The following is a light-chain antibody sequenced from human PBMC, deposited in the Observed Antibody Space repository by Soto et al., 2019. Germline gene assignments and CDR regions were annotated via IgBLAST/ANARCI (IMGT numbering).Light chain of an antibody. CDR2: GAS. CDR3: QEYNDWRPIT. CDR1: QSISTK. V-gene: IGKV3-15*01. Sequence: IVMTQSPATLSVSPGGRATLSCRASQSISTKLAWYQQKPGQAPRLLIYGASTRAPGIPVRFSGSGSGTEFKLTITSLQSEDFAVYYCQEYNDWRPITFGGGTKVEIK. J-gene: IGKJ4*01.